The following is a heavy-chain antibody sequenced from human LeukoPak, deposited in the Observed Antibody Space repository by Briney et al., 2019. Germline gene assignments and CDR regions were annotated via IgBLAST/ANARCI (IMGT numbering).Heavy chain of an antibody. D-gene: IGHD3-22*01. J-gene: IGHJ4*02. Sequence: PGGSLRLSCAASGFTFSSYAMSWVRQAPGKGLEWVSAISGSGGSTYYADSVKGRFTISRDNSKNTLYLQMNSLRAEDTAVYYCAKAVGDYYDSSGYPAPPNFDYWGQGTLVTVSS. CDR3: AKAVGDYYDSSGYPAPPNFDY. V-gene: IGHV3-23*01. CDR1: GFTFSSYA. CDR2: ISGSGGST.